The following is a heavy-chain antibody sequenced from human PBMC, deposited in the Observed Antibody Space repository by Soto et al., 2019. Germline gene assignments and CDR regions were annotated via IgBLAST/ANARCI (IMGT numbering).Heavy chain of an antibody. CDR1: GGSISSGDYY. CDR2: IYYSVST. V-gene: IGHV4-30-4*01. J-gene: IGHJ4*02. Sequence: QVQLQESGPGLVKPSQTLSLTCTVSGGSISSGDYYWSWIRQPPGKGLEWIEYIYYSVSTYYNPSLNSRVTISVDTSKNQFSMKLSSVTAADTAVYYCAKDGGLHQNLDYWGQGTLVTVSS. CDR3: AKDGGLHQNLDY.